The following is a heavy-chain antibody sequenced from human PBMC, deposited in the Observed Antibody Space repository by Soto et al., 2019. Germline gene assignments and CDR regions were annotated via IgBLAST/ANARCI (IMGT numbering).Heavy chain of an antibody. CDR2: IYYSGRT. J-gene: IGHJ5*02. CDR3: ARVFSDSSSFFDP. V-gene: IGHV4-59*06. Sequence: SETLSLTCTVSGGSISSYYWSWIRQPPGKGLEWIGYIYYSGRTYYNPSLKSRVTISVDTSKNQFSLKLSSVTAADTAVYYCARVFSDSSSFFDPWGQGTLVTVSS. CDR1: GGSISSYY. D-gene: IGHD6-13*01.